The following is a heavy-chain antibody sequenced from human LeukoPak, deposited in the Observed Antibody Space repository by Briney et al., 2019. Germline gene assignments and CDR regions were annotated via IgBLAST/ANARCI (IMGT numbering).Heavy chain of an antibody. V-gene: IGHV4-31*02. D-gene: IGHD2-15*01. CDR1: GFTFSSYA. CDR3: ARAVRGVVVAANYFDY. J-gene: IGHJ4*02. Sequence: LRLSCAASGFTFSSYAMSWVRQHPGKGLEWIGYIYYSGSTYYNPSLKSRVTISVDTSKNQFSLKLSSVTAADTAVYYCARAVRGVVVAANYFDYWGQGTLVTVSS. CDR2: IYYSGST.